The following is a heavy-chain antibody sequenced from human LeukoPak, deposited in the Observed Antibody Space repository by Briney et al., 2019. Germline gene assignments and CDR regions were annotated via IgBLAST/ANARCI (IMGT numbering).Heavy chain of an antibody. Sequence: GGSLRLSCAASGFTFSDCAMSWVRQAPGKGLEWVSAIRDSGASTYYADSVKGRFTISRDNSKNTLYLQMNSLRAEDTAVYFCAKELHGSGNYAFDYWGQGTLVTVSS. CDR3: AKELHGSGNYAFDY. V-gene: IGHV3-23*01. D-gene: IGHD3-10*01. CDR2: IRDSGAST. CDR1: GFTFSDCA. J-gene: IGHJ4*02.